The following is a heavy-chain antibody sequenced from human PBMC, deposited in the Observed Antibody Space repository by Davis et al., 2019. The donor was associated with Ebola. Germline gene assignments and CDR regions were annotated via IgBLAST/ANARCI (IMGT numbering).Heavy chain of an antibody. CDR3: AGTPDYGMDV. V-gene: IGHV4-34*01. CDR1: GGSFSGYY. J-gene: IGHJ6*04. Sequence: SETLSLTCAVYGGSFSGYYWSWIRQHPGKGLEWIGYIYYSGSTKYNPSLKSRVTISVDTSKNQFSLKLGSVTAADTAVYYAAGTPDYGMDVWGKGTTVTVSS. CDR2: IYYSGST. D-gene: IGHD6-13*01.